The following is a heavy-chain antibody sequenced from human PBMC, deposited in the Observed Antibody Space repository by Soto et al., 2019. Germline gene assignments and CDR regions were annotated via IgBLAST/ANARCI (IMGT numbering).Heavy chain of an antibody. CDR2: IYYSRST. V-gene: IGHV4-31*03. CDR3: AGVGMYYYGSPRIGWFDP. Sequence: QVQLQESGPGLVKPSQTLSLTCTVSSGSISSGGYYWSWIRQHPEKGLEWIGYIYYSRSTYYNPSLKRRVTISVDTSKNQFSLKLSSVTAADTAVYYCAGVGMYYYGSPRIGWFDPWGQGTLVTVSS. D-gene: IGHD3-10*01. CDR1: SGSISSGGYY. J-gene: IGHJ5*02.